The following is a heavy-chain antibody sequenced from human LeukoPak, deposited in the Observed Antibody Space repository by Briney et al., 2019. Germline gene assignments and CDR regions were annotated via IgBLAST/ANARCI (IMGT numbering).Heavy chain of an antibody. CDR1: GYTFTSYY. J-gene: IGHJ6*02. CDR3: ARFGYSSSWYYYYGMDV. CDR2: INPSGGST. D-gene: IGHD6-13*01. V-gene: IGHV1-46*01. Sequence: ASVKVSCKASGYTFTSYYMHWVRQAPGQGLEWMGIINPSGGSTSYAQKFQGRVTMTRDTSTSTAYMELRSLRSDDTAVYYCARFGYSSSWYYYYGMDVWGQGTTVTVS.